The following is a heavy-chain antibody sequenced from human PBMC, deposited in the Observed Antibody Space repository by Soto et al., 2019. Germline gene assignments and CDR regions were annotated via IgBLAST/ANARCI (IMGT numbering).Heavy chain of an antibody. CDR1: GFTFRSYS. CDR2: ISSSSSYI. CDR3: ARGGLSSTRNFNDAFDI. Sequence: PGGSLRLSCAASGFTFRSYSMNWVRQAPGKGLEWVSSISSSSSYIYYADSVKGRFAISRDNAKNSLYLQMNSLRAEDTAVYYCARGGLSSTRNFNDAFDIWGQGTMVTVSS. V-gene: IGHV3-21*04. J-gene: IGHJ3*02. D-gene: IGHD2-2*01.